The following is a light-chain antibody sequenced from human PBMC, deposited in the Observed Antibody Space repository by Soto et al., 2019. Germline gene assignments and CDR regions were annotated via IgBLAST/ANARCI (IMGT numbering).Light chain of an antibody. J-gene: IGKJ1*01. CDR3: QQRSNWWT. CDR1: QSVSSY. CDR2: DAS. Sequence: EIVLTQSPATLSLSPGERATLSCRASQSVSSYLAWYQQKPGQAPRLLIYDASNRATGIPARFSGSGSGTDFTLTISSLEPEYFSVYYCQQRSNWWTFGQGTKVDIK. V-gene: IGKV3-11*01.